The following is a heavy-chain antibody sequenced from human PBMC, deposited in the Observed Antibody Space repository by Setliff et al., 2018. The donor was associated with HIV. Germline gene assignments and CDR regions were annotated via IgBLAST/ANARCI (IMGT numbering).Heavy chain of an antibody. V-gene: IGHV4-39*02. CDR1: GDSITSNSYY. Sequence: PSETLSLTCTVSGDSITSNSYYWGWIRRSPGKGLEWIGTMHHSGSTYYNPSLKSRVAIFIDTSKNQFSLRLSSVTAADTAVYYCAREGGLDYYDSSGHYSYWGQGTLVTVSS. D-gene: IGHD3-22*01. J-gene: IGHJ4*02. CDR2: MHHSGST. CDR3: AREGGLDYYDSSGHYSY.